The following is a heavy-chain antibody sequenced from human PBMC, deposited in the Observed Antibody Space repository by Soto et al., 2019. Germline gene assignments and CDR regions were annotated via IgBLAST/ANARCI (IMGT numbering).Heavy chain of an antibody. J-gene: IGHJ4*02. D-gene: IGHD4-4*01. CDR1: GGSFSGYI. CDR2: INHSGSA. V-gene: IGHV4-34*01. Sequence: PSETLSLTCDVYGGSFSGYIWTWIRQTPGKGLQWIGQINHSGSANYNPSLLSRVTISADTSKNQFFLRLTSVTAADTGVYFCARTLGPQVIGYVDSDYRWTIDQWGQGTLVTGSS. CDR3: ARTLGPQVIGYVDSDYRWTIDQ.